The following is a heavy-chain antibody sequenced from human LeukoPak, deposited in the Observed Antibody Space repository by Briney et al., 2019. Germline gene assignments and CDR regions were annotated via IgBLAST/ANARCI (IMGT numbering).Heavy chain of an antibody. V-gene: IGHV3-48*03. Sequence: GGSLRLSCAASGFTLSSYEMNWVRQAPGKGLEWVSHISSSGSTIYYADSVKGRFTISRDNAKNSLYLQMNSLRAEDTAVYYCARARERLRGAFDIWGQGTMVTVSS. CDR3: ARARERLRGAFDI. CDR1: GFTLSSYE. J-gene: IGHJ3*02. D-gene: IGHD3-10*01. CDR2: ISSSGSTI.